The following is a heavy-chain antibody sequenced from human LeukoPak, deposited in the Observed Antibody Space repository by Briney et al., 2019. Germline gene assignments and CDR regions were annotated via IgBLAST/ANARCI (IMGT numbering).Heavy chain of an antibody. CDR1: GGSISSGNW. CDR3: ARGTYYYDSSGSV. Sequence: PSETLSLTCAVSGGSISSGNWWSWVRQPPGTGLEWIGEIYHSGSTSYNPSLKSRVTMSVDKSKNQFSLKLSSVTAADTAVYYCARGTYYYDSSGSVWGQGTLVTVSS. J-gene: IGHJ4*02. V-gene: IGHV4-4*02. D-gene: IGHD3-22*01. CDR2: IYHSGST.